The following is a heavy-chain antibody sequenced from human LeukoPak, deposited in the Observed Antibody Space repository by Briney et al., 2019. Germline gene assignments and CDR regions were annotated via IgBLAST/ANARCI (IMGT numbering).Heavy chain of an antibody. CDR3: ARGRYGDYPPFDY. D-gene: IGHD4-17*01. Sequence: SETLSLTCTVSSGSVSSGSDYWSWIRQPPGKGLEWIGYMFYSGSTNYNPSLKSRVTISVDTSKNQISLKLSSVTAADTAVYYCARGRYGDYPPFDYWGQGTLVTVSS. CDR2: MFYSGST. V-gene: IGHV4-61*01. CDR1: SGSVSSGSDY. J-gene: IGHJ4*02.